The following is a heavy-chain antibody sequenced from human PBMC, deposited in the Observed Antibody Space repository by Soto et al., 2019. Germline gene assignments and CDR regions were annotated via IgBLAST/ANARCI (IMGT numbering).Heavy chain of an antibody. CDR1: GYTCTSYA. V-gene: IGHV1-3*01. CDR2: INAGNGNT. J-gene: IGHJ5*02. D-gene: IGHD1-20*01. CDR3: ATNSGGDNWNHAWFDP. Sequence: ASVKVSCKASGYTCTSYAMHWVRQAPGQRLEWMGWINAGNGNTKYSQKFQGRVTITRDTSASTAYMELSSLRSEDTAVYYCATNSGGDNWNHAWFDPWGQGTLITFSS.